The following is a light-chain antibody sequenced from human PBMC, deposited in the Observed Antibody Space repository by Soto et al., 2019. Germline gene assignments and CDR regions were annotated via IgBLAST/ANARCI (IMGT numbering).Light chain of an antibody. J-gene: IGLJ2*01. V-gene: IGLV2-8*01. CDR2: EVN. CDR1: SSDVGGYNY. Sequence: QSVLTQPPSASGSPGQSVTISCTGTSSDVGGYNYVSWYQQHPGKAPKLMIYEVNKRPSGVPDRFSGSKSGNAASLTVSGLQAEDEADYYCSSYAGSNLGVFGGGTKVTVL. CDR3: SSYAGSNLGV.